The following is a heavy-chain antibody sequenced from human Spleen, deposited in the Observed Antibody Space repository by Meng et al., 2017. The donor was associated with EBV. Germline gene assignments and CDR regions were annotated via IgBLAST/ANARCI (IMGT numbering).Heavy chain of an antibody. CDR1: GFTFSSYS. CDR2: ISSSSSYI. CDR3: ARRGRGFPAIHYYFDD. D-gene: IGHD2-21*01. J-gene: IGHJ4*02. Sequence: EVQLVESGGGLVKPGGSLRLSCSASGFTFSSYSMNWVRQTPGKGLEWVSSISSSSSYIYYADSMEGRFTISRDNAKNSLYLQINSLRAEDTAVYFCARRGRGFPAIHYYFDDWDQGTLVTVDS. V-gene: IGHV3-21*01.